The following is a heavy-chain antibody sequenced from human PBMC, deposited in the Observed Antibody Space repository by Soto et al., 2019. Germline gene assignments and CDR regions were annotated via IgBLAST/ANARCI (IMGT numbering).Heavy chain of an antibody. CDR3: VKGMYYYDSSGYRLFDY. J-gene: IGHJ4*02. CDR1: GFTFRNFA. V-gene: IGHV3-23*01. CDR2: ISVSGGTT. D-gene: IGHD3-22*01. Sequence: EVHLLDSGGGLIQPGGSLRLSCAASGFTFRNFATNWVRQAPGKGLEWVSGISVSGGTTYYADSVRGRFTVSRDNSKNSVFLQMNSLRAEDTAVYFCVKGMYYYDSSGYRLFDYWGQGTLVTVSS.